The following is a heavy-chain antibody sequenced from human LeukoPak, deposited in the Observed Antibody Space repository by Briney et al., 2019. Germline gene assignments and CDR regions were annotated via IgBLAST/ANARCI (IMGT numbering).Heavy chain of an antibody. V-gene: IGHV1-69*04. D-gene: IGHD3-10*01. CDR1: GGTFSSYA. CDR2: IIPILGIA. J-gene: IGHJ3*02. Sequence: SVKVSCKASGGTFSSYAISWVRQAPGQGLEWMGRIIPILGIANYAQKFQGRVTITADKSTSTAYMELSSLRSEDTAVYYCARGGAVGSGTDAFDIWGQGTMVTVSS. CDR3: ARGGAVGSGTDAFDI.